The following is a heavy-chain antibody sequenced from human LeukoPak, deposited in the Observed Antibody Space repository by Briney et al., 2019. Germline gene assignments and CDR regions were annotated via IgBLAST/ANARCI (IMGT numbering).Heavy chain of an antibody. J-gene: IGHJ4*02. CDR3: ARAPYYDSALDY. CDR1: GGSFSGYY. Sequence: SETLSLTCAVYGGSFSGYYWSWIRQPPGKGLEWIGEINHSGSTNYNPSLKSRVTISVDTSKNQFSLKLSSVTAADTAVYYCARAPYYDSALDYWAREPWSPSPQ. D-gene: IGHD3-22*01. V-gene: IGHV4-34*01. CDR2: INHSGST.